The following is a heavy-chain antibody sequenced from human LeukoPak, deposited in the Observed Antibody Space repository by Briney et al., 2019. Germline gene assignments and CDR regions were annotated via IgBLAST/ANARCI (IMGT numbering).Heavy chain of an antibody. CDR2: IHPSGGST. D-gene: IGHD5-24*01. V-gene: IGHV1-46*01. CDR3: ARNWRNNCDY. Sequence: ASVKVSCKASGYTFTRYHMHWVRQAPGQGLEWMGIIHPSGGSTSYAQKFQGRVTMTRDTSTTTVYMELSSLRSDDTAVYYCARNWRNNCDYWGQGTLVTVSS. CDR1: GYTFTRYH. J-gene: IGHJ4*02.